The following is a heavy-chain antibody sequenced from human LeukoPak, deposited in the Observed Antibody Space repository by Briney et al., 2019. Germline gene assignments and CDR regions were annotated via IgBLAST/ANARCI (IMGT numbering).Heavy chain of an antibody. CDR3: ARGSGALNFYYYYYMDV. CDR2: IIPIFGTA. CDR1: GYTFTSYD. J-gene: IGHJ6*03. V-gene: IGHV1-69*13. Sequence: SVKVSCKASGYTFTSYDINWVRQAPGQGLEWMGGIIPIFGTANYAQKFQGRVTITADESTSTAYMELSSLRSEDTAVYYCARGSGALNFYYYYYMDVWGKGTTVTVSS.